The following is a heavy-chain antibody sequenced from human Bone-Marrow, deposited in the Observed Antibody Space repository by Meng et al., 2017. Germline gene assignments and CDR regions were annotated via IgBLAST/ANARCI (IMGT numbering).Heavy chain of an antibody. Sequence: VQLVEFGGDLVKPGGSLRLSCAASGFYFNNAWMSWVRQAPGKGLEWVGRIKSNTDGGTAEYAAPVTGRFTISRDDSKSTLYLQMSGLRIDDTGVYYCTWDDKAVSDYWGQGTLVTVSS. D-gene: IGHD1-26*01. J-gene: IGHJ4*02. V-gene: IGHV3-15*01. CDR3: TWDDKAVSDY. CDR1: GFYFNNAW. CDR2: IKSNTDGGTA.